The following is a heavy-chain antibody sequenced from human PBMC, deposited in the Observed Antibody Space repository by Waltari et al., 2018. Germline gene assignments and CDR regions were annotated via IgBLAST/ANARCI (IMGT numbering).Heavy chain of an antibody. CDR1: GLSCSSSN. CDR2: ISSSSSTI. J-gene: IGHJ4*02. CDR3: ARVRVAGFDY. V-gene: IGHV3-48*04. D-gene: IGHD3-16*01. Sequence: EVQLVESGGGLVQPGGSLRLSCAASGLSCSSSNMNWVRQAPGKGLEWVSYISSSSSTIYYADSVKGRFTISRDNAKNSLFLQMHSLRAEDTAVYYCARVRVAGFDYWGQGTLVTVSS.